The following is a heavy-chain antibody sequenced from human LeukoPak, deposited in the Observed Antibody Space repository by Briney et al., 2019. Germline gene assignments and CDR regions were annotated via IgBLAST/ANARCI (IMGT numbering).Heavy chain of an antibody. D-gene: IGHD3-9*01. Sequence: SETLSLTCTVSGGSISSSSYYWGWIRQPPGKGLEWIGSIYYSGSTYYNPSLKSRVTISVDTSKNQFSLKLSSVTAADTAVYYCARGRYFDWLLYDAFDIWGQGTMVTVSS. CDR2: IYYSGST. CDR3: ARGRYFDWLLYDAFDI. V-gene: IGHV4-39*01. CDR1: GGSISSSSYY. J-gene: IGHJ3*02.